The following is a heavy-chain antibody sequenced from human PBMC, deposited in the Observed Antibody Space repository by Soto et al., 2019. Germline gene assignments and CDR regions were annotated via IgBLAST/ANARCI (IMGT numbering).Heavy chain of an antibody. CDR2: VNHSGST. CDR1: GGSFSGYY. J-gene: IGHJ4*02. Sequence: QVQLQQWGAGLLKPSETLSLTCAVYGGSFSGYYWCWIRQPPGQGLEWIGEVNHSGSTNYNPSLKSRVNRSVDTSMNQFSLKLSSVTAADTAVYYCARCYGRNFDYWGQGTLVTVSS. D-gene: IGHD2-2*01. V-gene: IGHV4-34*01. CDR3: ARCYGRNFDY.